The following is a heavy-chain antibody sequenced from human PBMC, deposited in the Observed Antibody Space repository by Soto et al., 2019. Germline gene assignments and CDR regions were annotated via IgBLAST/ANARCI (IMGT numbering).Heavy chain of an antibody. D-gene: IGHD2-8*01. V-gene: IGHV3-30*18. CDR3: SKDRRGGRAVLDS. Sequence: GGSLRLSCAASGFSFSNYGMHWVRQAPGKGLEWVAVISYDGSSKYHADSVKGRFTISRDNSKNTLHLQMNSLRAEDTAVYYCSKDRRGGRAVLDSWGQGSPVTVSS. CDR1: GFSFSNYG. CDR2: ISYDGSSK. J-gene: IGHJ4*02.